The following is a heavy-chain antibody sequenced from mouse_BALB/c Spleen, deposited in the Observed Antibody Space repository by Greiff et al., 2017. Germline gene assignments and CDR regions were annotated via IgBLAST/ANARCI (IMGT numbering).Heavy chain of an antibody. CDR2: INPSSGYT. J-gene: IGHJ4*01. Sequence: QVQLKESGAELARPGASVKMSCKASGYTFTSYTMHWVKQRPGQGLEWIGYINPSSGYTNYNQKFKDKATLTADKSSSTAYMQLSSLTSEDSAVYYCARFDYDVYYAMDYWGQGTSVTVSS. CDR3: ARFDYDVYYAMDY. V-gene: IGHV1-4*01. CDR1: GYTFTSYT. D-gene: IGHD2-4*01.